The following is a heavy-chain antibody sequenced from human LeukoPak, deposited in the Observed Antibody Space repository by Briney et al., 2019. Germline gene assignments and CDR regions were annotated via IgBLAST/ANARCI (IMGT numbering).Heavy chain of an antibody. CDR1: GFTFSSYG. J-gene: IGHJ3*02. V-gene: IGHV3-30*03. CDR2: ISYDGSNK. CDR3: GRVQDIVVVPAGSFAFDI. Sequence: GGSLRLSCAASGFTFSSYGMHWVRQAPGKGLEWVAVISYDGSNKYYADSVKGRFTISRDNSKNTLYLQMNSLRAEDTAVYYCGRVQDIVVVPAGSFAFDIWGQGTMVTVSS. D-gene: IGHD2-2*01.